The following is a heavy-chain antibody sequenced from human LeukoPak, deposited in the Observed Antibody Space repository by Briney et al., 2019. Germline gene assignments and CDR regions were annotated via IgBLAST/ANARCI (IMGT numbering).Heavy chain of an antibody. J-gene: IGHJ4*02. V-gene: IGHV1-46*01. Sequence: ASVKVSCKASGYTFTSYYLHWVRQAPGQELEWMGMVNPSGGSTSYAQKFQGRVIMTRDTSTTTVYMELSSLRSDDTAVFYCARRHNHYYQIDYWGQGTLVTVSS. CDR2: VNPSGGST. D-gene: IGHD1-26*01. CDR1: GYTFTSYY. CDR3: ARRHNHYYQIDY.